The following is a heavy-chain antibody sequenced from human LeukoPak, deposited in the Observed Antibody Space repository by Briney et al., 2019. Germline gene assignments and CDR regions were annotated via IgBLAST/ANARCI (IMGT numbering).Heavy chain of an antibody. CDR2: ISWNSGTI. CDR1: GFIFNNYA. Sequence: GRSLRLSCAGSGFIFNNYAMHWVRQPPGKGLEWVSGISWNSGTIDYADSVRGRFTISRDNAKNSLYLQMDSLRVEDTAFYYCARDPGSDFWSGYYNHWFDPWGQGTLVTVSS. V-gene: IGHV3-9*01. CDR3: ARDPGSDFWSGYYNHWFDP. D-gene: IGHD3-3*01. J-gene: IGHJ5*02.